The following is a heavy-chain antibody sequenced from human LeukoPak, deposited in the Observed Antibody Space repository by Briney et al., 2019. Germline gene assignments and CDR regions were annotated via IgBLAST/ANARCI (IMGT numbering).Heavy chain of an antibody. V-gene: IGHV1-18*01. CDR1: GYTFTTYN. D-gene: IGHD3-3*01. CDR3: ARVGTIFGVVIPYYYYMDV. CDR2: ISGYNGNT. Sequence: ASVKVSCKASGYTFTTYNINWVRQAPGQGLEWMGWISGYNGNTNYAQKLQGRVTMTTDTSTSTAYMELRSLRSDDTAVYYCARVGTIFGVVIPYYYYMDVWGKGTTVTVSS. J-gene: IGHJ6*03.